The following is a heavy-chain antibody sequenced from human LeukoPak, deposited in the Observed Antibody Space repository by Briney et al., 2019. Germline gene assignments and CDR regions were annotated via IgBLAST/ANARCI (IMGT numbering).Heavy chain of an antibody. V-gene: IGHV3-43*02. CDR1: GFTFDDYA. D-gene: IGHD3-3*01. CDR3: AKDRLGPLLWSGYYTT. Sequence: PGGSLRLSCAASGFTFDDYAMHWVRQAPGKGLEWVSLISGDGGSTYYADSVKGRFTISRDNSKNSLYLQMNSLRTEDTALYYCAKDRLGPLLWSGYYTTWGQGTLVTVSS. J-gene: IGHJ5*02. CDR2: ISGDGGST.